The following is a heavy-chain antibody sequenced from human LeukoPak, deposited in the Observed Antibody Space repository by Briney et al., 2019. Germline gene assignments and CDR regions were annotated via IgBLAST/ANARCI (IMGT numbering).Heavy chain of an antibody. CDR2: INWNGGST. CDR3: ARGSSTSGNYYFDY. Sequence: PGGSLRLSCAASGFTFDDYGMSWVRQAPGKGLEWVSGINWNGGSTGYADSVKGRFTISGDNAKNSLYLQMNSLRAEDTALYHCARGSSTSGNYYFDYWGQGTLVTVSS. CDR1: GFTFDDYG. D-gene: IGHD2-2*01. J-gene: IGHJ4*02. V-gene: IGHV3-20*01.